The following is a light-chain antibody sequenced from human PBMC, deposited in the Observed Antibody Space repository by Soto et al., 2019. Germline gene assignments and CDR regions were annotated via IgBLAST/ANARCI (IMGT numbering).Light chain of an antibody. Sequence: QSVLTQPASVSGSPGQSITISCTGTSSDVGGYNYVSWYQQHPGKAPKLMIYDVSNRPSGVSNRFSGSKSGNTASLTISGLQAVYLADYYSPSSKICSTPVFGTGTKIT. CDR2: DVS. CDR3: PSSKICSTPV. CDR1: SSDVGGYNY. V-gene: IGLV2-14*01. J-gene: IGLJ1*01.